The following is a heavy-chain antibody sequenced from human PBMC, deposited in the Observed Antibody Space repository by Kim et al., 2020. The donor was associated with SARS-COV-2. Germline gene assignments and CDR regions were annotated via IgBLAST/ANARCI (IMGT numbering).Heavy chain of an antibody. V-gene: IGHV4-59*01. J-gene: IGHJ4*02. D-gene: IGHD3-10*01. Sequence: SETLSLTCTVSGGSISSYYWSWIRQPPGKGLEWIGYIYYSGSTNYNPSLKSRVTISVDTSKNQFSLKLSSVTAADTAVYYCARSRRFNYYGSGRGVDYFDYWGQGTLVTVSS. CDR3: ARSRRFNYYGSGRGVDYFDY. CDR1: GGSISSYY. CDR2: IYYSGST.